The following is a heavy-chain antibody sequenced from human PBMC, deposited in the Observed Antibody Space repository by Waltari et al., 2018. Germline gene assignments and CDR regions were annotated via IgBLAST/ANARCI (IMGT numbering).Heavy chain of an antibody. CDR3: ARGRSKRVGATGWFDP. CDR2: MNPNSGNT. D-gene: IGHD1-26*01. Sequence: QVQLLQCGAEVKKIGASVHVSCKASGYTSTSYDINWVRQATGQGLEWMGWMNPNSGNTGYAQKFQGRVTITRNTSISTAYMELSSLRSEDTAVYYCARGRSKRVGATGWFDPWGQGTLVTVSS. J-gene: IGHJ5*02. V-gene: IGHV1-8*03. CDR1: GYTSTSYD.